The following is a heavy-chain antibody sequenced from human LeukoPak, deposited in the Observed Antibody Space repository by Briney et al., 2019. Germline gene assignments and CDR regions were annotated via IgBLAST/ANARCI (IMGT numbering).Heavy chain of an antibody. J-gene: IGHJ5*02. Sequence: ASVKVSCKASGYTFTSYGISWVRQAPGQGLEWMGWISAYNGNTNYAQKLQGRVTMTTDTSTSTAYTELRSLRSDDTAVYYCARDLGVRIVVVPQYNWFDPWGQGTLVTVSS. V-gene: IGHV1-18*01. CDR1: GYTFTSYG. CDR2: ISAYNGNT. D-gene: IGHD2-2*01. CDR3: ARDLGVRIVVVPQYNWFDP.